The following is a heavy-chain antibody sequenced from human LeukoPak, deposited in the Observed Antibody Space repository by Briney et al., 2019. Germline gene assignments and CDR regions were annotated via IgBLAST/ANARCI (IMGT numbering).Heavy chain of an antibody. CDR3: ARAGNYGGNSD. J-gene: IGHJ4*02. CDR2: IYYSGST. Sequence: PPETLSLTCTVSGGSISSYYWSWIRQPPGKGLEWIGYIYYSGSTNYNPSLKSRVTISVDTSKNQFSLKLSSVTAADTAVYYCARAGNYGGNSDWGQGTLVTVSS. CDR1: GGSISSYY. V-gene: IGHV4-59*01. D-gene: IGHD4-23*01.